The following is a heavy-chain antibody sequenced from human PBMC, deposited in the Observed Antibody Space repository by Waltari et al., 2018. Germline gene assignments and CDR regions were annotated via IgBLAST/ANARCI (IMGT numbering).Heavy chain of an antibody. J-gene: IGHJ5*02. CDR2: ISSSGSTI. Sequence: EVQLVESGGGLVQPGGSLRLSCAASGFTFSSYEMNWVRQAPGKGLEWVSYISSSGSTIYYADSVKGRFTISRDNAKNLLYLQMNSLKAEDTAVYYCASLRGRDSNHWGQGTLVTVSS. V-gene: IGHV3-48*03. CDR1: GFTFSSYE. D-gene: IGHD2-21*02. CDR3: ASLRGRDSNH.